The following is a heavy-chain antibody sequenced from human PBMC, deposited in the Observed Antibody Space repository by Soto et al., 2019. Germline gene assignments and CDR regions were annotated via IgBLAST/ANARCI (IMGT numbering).Heavy chain of an antibody. CDR1: GFTVSNNY. V-gene: IGHV3-53*01. D-gene: IGHD3-10*01. CDR2: IYSGGYT. CDR3: ATDRGGGGY. J-gene: IGHJ4*02. Sequence: EVQLVESGGGLIQPGGSLRLSCAVSGFTVSNNYMSWVRQAPGKGLEGVSVIYSGGYTAYGDSVKGRFTISRDNSKNTLYLKRKSRGAHDRAVFYGATDRGGGGYWGQGTLVTVSS.